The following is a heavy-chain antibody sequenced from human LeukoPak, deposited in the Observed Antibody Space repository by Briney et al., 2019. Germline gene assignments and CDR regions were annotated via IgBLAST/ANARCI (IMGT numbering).Heavy chain of an antibody. CDR1: GGSISSSSYY. Sequence: SSETLSLTCTVSGGSISSSSYYWGWIRQPPGKGLEWIGSIYYSGSTYYNPSLKSRVTMSLDASKNQFSLELNSVTPADTAVYYCARGGNYWPQWWFDPWGRGTLVSVSS. CDR3: ARGGNYWPQWWFDP. CDR2: IYYSGST. V-gene: IGHV4-39*07. J-gene: IGHJ5*02. D-gene: IGHD1-26*01.